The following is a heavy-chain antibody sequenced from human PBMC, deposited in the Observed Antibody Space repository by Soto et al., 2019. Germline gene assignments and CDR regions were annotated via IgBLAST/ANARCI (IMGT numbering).Heavy chain of an antibody. CDR1: GFTFSSYG. J-gene: IGHJ4*02. D-gene: IGHD2-8*01. CDR3: ARDPNGITDFDY. Sequence: GGSLRLSCAASGFTFSSYGMNWVRQAPGKGLEWVSFISSSGSTTYYADSVKGRFTISRDSAKNSLYLQMNSLRDEDTAVYFCARDPNGITDFDYWGQGTQVTVSS. V-gene: IGHV3-48*02. CDR2: ISSSGSTT.